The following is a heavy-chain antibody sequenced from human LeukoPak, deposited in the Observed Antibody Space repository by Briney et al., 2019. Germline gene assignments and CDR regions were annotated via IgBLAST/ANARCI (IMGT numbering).Heavy chain of an antibody. CDR1: GFTFSTYG. V-gene: IGHV3-23*01. D-gene: IGHD3-10*01. Sequence: GGSLRLSCAASGFTFSTYGMSWVRQAPGKGLEWVSTFGGRGASVYYADSVKGRFTVSRDNSKYTLYLQMNSLRVEDTAVYYCAKSGPYYYDYWGQGTLVTVSS. J-gene: IGHJ4*02. CDR2: FGGRGASV. CDR3: AKSGPYYYDY.